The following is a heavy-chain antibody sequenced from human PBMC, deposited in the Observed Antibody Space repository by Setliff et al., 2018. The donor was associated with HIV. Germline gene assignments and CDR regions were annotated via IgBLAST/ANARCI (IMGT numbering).Heavy chain of an antibody. CDR1: GGTFSSYT. CDR2: SIPILGIG. D-gene: IGHD3-16*01. CDR3: ARCGAGEWHLYMDV. V-gene: IGHV1-69*02. Sequence: ASVKVSCKASGGTFSSYTINWVRQAPGQGLEWMGRSIPILGIGNDEQAQKFKGRVTFTADKSTSTVYMELSSLRSEDTAVYYCARCGAGEWHLYMDVWGKGTPVTVSS. J-gene: IGHJ6*03.